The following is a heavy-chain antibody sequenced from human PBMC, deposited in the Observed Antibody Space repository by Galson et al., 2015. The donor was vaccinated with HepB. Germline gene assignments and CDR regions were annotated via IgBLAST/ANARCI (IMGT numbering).Heavy chain of an antibody. CDR3: VRPHRSGYYSLFEY. CDR1: GDSLSSDSYY. Sequence: ETLSLTCTVSGDSLSSDSYYWGWIRQPPGKTLQWIGSIFYSGSTYYNPSLQSRVTMSVDTSKNQFSLSLGSVSAADTAVYYCVRPHRSGYYSLFEYWGQGVLVTVSS. CDR2: IFYSGST. D-gene: IGHD3-22*01. J-gene: IGHJ4*02. V-gene: IGHV4-39*01.